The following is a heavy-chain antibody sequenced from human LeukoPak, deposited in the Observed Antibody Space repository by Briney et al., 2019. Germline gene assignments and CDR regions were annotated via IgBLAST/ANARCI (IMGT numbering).Heavy chain of an antibody. CDR2: ISGSGGST. V-gene: IGHV3-23*01. Sequence: GGSLRLSCAASGFTFSSYAMSWVRLAPGKGLEWVSAISGSGGSTYYADSVKGRFTISRDNAKNSLYLQMSSLRAEDTAVYYCARRYFDYWGQGTLVTVSS. J-gene: IGHJ4*02. CDR3: ARRYFDY. CDR1: GFTFSSYA.